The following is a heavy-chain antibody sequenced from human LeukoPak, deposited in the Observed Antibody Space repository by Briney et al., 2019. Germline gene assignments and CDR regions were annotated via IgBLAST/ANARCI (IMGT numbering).Heavy chain of an antibody. J-gene: IGHJ6*02. Sequence: ASVKVSCKASGGTFTSYAISWVRQAPGQGLEWMGGIIPIFGTAKYAQKFQGRVTITADESTSTAYMELSSLRSEDTAVYYCASPPGGDWKYYYYYYGMDVWGQGTTVTVSS. CDR3: ASPPGGDWKYYYYYYGMDV. V-gene: IGHV1-69*01. CDR2: IIPIFGTA. CDR1: GGTFTSYA. D-gene: IGHD2-21*02.